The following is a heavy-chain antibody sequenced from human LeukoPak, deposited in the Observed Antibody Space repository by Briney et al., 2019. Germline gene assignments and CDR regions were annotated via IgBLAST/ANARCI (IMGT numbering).Heavy chain of an antibody. J-gene: IGHJ3*02. Sequence: GESLKISCMVSGYSFTSYWIGWVRQMPGKGPEWMGIIYPGDSDTRYSPSFQGQVTISADKSISTAYLQWSSLKASDTAMYYCARWRGTVTTHDAFDIWGQGTMVTVSS. CDR3: ARWRGTVTTHDAFDI. CDR2: IYPGDSDT. D-gene: IGHD4-17*01. V-gene: IGHV5-51*01. CDR1: GYSFTSYW.